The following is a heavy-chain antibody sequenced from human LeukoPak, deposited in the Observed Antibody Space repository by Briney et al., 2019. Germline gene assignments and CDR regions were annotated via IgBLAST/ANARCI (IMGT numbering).Heavy chain of an antibody. Sequence: SETLSLTCTVSDGSISSYYWSWIRQPAGKGLEWIGRIYTSGSTNYNPSLKSRVTMSVDTSKNQFSLKLSSVTAADTAVYYCASTLYSYGTDYFDYWGQGTLVTVSS. V-gene: IGHV4-4*07. CDR3: ASTLYSYGTDYFDY. CDR1: DGSISSYY. CDR2: IYTSGST. J-gene: IGHJ4*02. D-gene: IGHD5-18*01.